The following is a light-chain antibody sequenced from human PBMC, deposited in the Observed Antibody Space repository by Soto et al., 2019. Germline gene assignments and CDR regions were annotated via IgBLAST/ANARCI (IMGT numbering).Light chain of an antibody. V-gene: IGKV3-15*01. Sequence: ERMMTQSPATLSVSPGERATLSCMASQNIRSKLAWYQQKPGQAPSLLIYDASTRATGVPARFSGSGSGTEFTLTISSLQSEDSAVYYCQQYNNWPRTFGPGTKVDIK. CDR1: QNIRSK. CDR2: DAS. J-gene: IGKJ1*01. CDR3: QQYNNWPRT.